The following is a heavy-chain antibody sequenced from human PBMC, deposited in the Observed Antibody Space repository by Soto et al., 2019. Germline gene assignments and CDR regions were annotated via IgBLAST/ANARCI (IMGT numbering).Heavy chain of an antibody. Sequence: GGSLRLSCAASGFTFSSYAMSWVRQAPGKGLEWVSAISGSGGSTYYADSVKGRVTISRDNSKNTLYLQMNSLRAEDTAVYYCAKDPCSGGSCYQSFDYWGQGTLVTVSS. D-gene: IGHD2-15*01. V-gene: IGHV3-23*01. CDR3: AKDPCSGGSCYQSFDY. CDR2: ISGSGGST. J-gene: IGHJ4*02. CDR1: GFTFSSYA.